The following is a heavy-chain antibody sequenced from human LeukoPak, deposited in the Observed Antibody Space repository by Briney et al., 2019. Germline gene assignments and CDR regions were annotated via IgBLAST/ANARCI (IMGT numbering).Heavy chain of an antibody. D-gene: IGHD5-24*01. J-gene: IGHJ3*02. Sequence: GGSLRLSCAASGFTFSSYAMSWVRQAPGKGLEWVSAITSSGTSTYYADSVKGRFTISRDNSKNTLYLRMNSLRAEDTAVYYCAPSVEMEAFDIWGQGTMVTVSS. V-gene: IGHV3-23*01. CDR3: APSVEMEAFDI. CDR2: ITSSGTST. CDR1: GFTFSSYA.